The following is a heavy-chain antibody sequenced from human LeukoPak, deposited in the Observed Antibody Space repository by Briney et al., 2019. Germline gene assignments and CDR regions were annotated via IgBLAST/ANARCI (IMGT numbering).Heavy chain of an antibody. Sequence: SETLSLTCTVSGGSISSSSYYWGWIRQPPGKGLEWIGSIYYSGSTYYNPSLKSRVTISVDTSKNQFSLKLSSVTAADTAVYYCARDLPPGGSGTRGYFDYWGQGTLVTVSS. CDR1: GGSISSSSYY. J-gene: IGHJ4*02. D-gene: IGHD2-15*01. V-gene: IGHV4-39*07. CDR3: ARDLPPGGSGTRGYFDY. CDR2: IYYSGST.